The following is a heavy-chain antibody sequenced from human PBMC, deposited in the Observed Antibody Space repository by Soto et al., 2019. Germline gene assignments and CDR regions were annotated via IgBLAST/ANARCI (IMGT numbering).Heavy chain of an antibody. Sequence: QVQLVQSGAEVKKPGASVKVSCKASGYTFTSYYMHWVRQAPGQGLEWMGIINPSGGSTSYAQKFQGRVTMTRDTFTSTGYMELSSLRSEDTAVYYCARAPGDTHFDYWGQGTLVTVSS. CDR2: INPSGGST. CDR3: ARAPGDTHFDY. V-gene: IGHV1-46*03. D-gene: IGHD3-10*01. CDR1: GYTFTSYY. J-gene: IGHJ4*02.